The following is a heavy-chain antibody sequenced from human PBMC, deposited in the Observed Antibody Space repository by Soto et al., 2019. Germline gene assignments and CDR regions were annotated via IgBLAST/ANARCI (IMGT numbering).Heavy chain of an antibody. CDR1: GFTFNSYT. CDR2: IRGSANSP. CDR3: AVDPTGDYVGAFDI. D-gene: IGHD4-17*01. J-gene: IGHJ3*02. V-gene: IGHV3-23*01. Sequence: GGSLRLSCAASGFTFNSYTMAWVRQAPGKGLEWVSSIRGSANSPYYADSVKGRFTISRDNSKNTLYLQMSGLRVDDTAVYYCAVDPTGDYVGAFDIWGQGTMVTVSS.